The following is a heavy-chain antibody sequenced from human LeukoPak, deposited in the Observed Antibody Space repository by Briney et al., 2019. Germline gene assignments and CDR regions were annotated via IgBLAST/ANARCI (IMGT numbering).Heavy chain of an antibody. V-gene: IGHV3-48*02. J-gene: IGHJ4*02. D-gene: IGHD3-16*01. CDR1: GFTLSTYS. CDR3: ARDLHGSRGEFDY. Sequence: PGGSLRLSCAASGFTLSTYSMNWVRQAPGKGLEWTSYINSDTYSNTIHYADTVKGRFTISRDNAKSSLYLQMNSLRDEDTAVYYCARDLHGSRGEFDYWGQGTLVTVSS. CDR2: INSDTYSNTI.